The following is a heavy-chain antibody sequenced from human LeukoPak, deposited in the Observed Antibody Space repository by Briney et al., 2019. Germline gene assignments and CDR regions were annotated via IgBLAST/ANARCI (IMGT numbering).Heavy chain of an antibody. CDR1: GFTFSNYA. V-gene: IGHV3-23*01. J-gene: IGHJ4*02. D-gene: IGHD3-10*01. CDR2: ISVSGEST. CDR3: AKYGSGTYYNGLH. Sequence: PGGSLRLSCAASGFTFSNYAMTWVRQAPGKGLQWVSTISVSGESTYYADSVKGRFTISRDISKSTLYLQMNSLRDEDTALYYCAKYGSGTYYNGLHWGQGTLVTVSS.